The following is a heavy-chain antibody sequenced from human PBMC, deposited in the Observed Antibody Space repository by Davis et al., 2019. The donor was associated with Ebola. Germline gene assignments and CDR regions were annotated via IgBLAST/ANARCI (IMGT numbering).Heavy chain of an antibody. CDR1: GGTFSSYA. CDR3: AASAGTVGKFDV. CDR2: IIPILGIA. D-gene: IGHD1-14*01. J-gene: IGHJ4*01. V-gene: IGHV1-69*04. Sequence: SVKVSCKASGGTFSSYAISWVRQAPGQGLEWMGRIIPILGIANYAQKFQGRVTITRDMSTSESYLDLSNLRSEDTAVYYCAASAGTVGKFDVWGRGTLVTVSS.